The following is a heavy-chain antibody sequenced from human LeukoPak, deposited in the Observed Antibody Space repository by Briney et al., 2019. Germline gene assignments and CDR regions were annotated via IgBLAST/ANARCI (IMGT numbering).Heavy chain of an antibody. CDR3: ARDRDSSSKRDYYYYMDV. V-gene: IGHV4-39*07. D-gene: IGHD6-6*01. J-gene: IGHJ6*03. CDR1: GGSISSSSYY. CDR2: IYYSGST. Sequence: PSETLSLTCTVSGGSISSSSYYWGWIRQPPGKGLEWIGSIYYSGSTYYNPSLKSRVTISVDTSKNQFSLKLSSVTAADTAVYYCARDRDSSSKRDYYYYMDVWGKGTTVTVSS.